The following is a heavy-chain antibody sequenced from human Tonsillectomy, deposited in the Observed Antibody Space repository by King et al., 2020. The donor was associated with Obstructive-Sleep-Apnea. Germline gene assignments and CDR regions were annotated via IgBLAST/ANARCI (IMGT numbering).Heavy chain of an antibody. CDR2: ISSSGNTI. CDR3: AGDGPYASGWDFDS. J-gene: IGHJ4*02. V-gene: IGHV3-11*01. Sequence: VQLVESGGGLVRPGGSLRLSCAASGFTLSDYYMSWIRQVPGKGLEWSSYISSSGNTIYHADSVKGRFTISRDNAKNSLYLQMNSLRAEDTAVYYFAGDGPYASGWDFDSWGQGTLVTVSS. CDR1: GFTLSDYY. D-gene: IGHD6-19*01.